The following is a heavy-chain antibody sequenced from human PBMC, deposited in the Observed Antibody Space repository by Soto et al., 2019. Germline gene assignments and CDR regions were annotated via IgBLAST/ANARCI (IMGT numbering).Heavy chain of an antibody. D-gene: IGHD3-22*01. Sequence: GASVKVSCKASGYTFTSYGISWVRQAPGQGLEWMGWISAYNGNTNYAQKLQGRVTMTTDTSTSTAYMELRSLRSDDTAVYYCARLYYDSSGRYYYGMDVWGQGTTVTVSS. V-gene: IGHV1-18*01. J-gene: IGHJ6*02. CDR3: ARLYYDSSGRYYYGMDV. CDR1: GYTFTSYG. CDR2: ISAYNGNT.